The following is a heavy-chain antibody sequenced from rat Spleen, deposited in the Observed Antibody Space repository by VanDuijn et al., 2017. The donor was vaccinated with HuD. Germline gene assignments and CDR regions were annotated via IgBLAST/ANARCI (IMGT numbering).Heavy chain of an antibody. Sequence: QVQLKESGPGLVQPSQTLSLTCTVSGFSLSNYGVIWVRQPPGKGLEWMGVIWGNGNTNYNSALKSRLSISRDTSKSQVFLKMNNLQTEDTAMYFCARADILAAMGHDWGQGVMVTVSS. CDR3: ARADILAAMGHD. D-gene: IGHD1-2*01. V-gene: IGHV2S61*01. CDR1: GFSLSNYG. J-gene: IGHJ2*01. CDR2: IWGNGNT.